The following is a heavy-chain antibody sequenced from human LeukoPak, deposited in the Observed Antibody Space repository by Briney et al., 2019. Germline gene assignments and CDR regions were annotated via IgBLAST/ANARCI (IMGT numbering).Heavy chain of an antibody. CDR3: ARGYADV. CDR1: GFTFSNYA. Sequence: PGGSLRLSCAASGFTFSNYAMSWVRQAPGKGLEWVSSIGSSSSYIYYADSVKGRFTISRDNAKNSLYLQMNSLRAEDTAVYYCARGYADVWGKGTTVTVSS. CDR2: IGSSSSYI. J-gene: IGHJ6*04. D-gene: IGHD3-16*01. V-gene: IGHV3-21*01.